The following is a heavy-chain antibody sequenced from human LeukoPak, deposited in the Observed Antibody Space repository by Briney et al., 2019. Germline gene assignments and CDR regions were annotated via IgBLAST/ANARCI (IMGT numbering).Heavy chain of an antibody. Sequence: GRSLRLSCAASGFTFSNYAMHWVRQAPGKGLEGGAVISYDAKYKYYADSLKGRFTISKDNSNNTLYLQMNSLGSEDTAVYYCARGRVVPATRLDYWGRGTLVTVSS. D-gene: IGHD2-15*01. CDR1: GFTFSNYA. CDR2: ISYDAKYK. J-gene: IGHJ4*02. V-gene: IGHV3-30*04. CDR3: ARGRVVPATRLDY.